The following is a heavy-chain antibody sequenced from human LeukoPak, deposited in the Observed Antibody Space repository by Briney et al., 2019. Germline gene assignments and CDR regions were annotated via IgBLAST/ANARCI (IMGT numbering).Heavy chain of an antibody. CDR1: GYTFTSYD. CDR2: MNPNSGNT. V-gene: IGHV1-8*01. J-gene: IGHJ4*02. Sequence: ASVKVSCKASGYTFTSYDINWVRQATGQGLEWMGWMNPNSGNTGYAQKFQGRVTMTRNTSISTAYMELSSLRSEDTAVYYCARGRMGATTRRDLRDYWGQGTLVTVSS. D-gene: IGHD1-26*01. CDR3: ARGRMGATTRRDLRDY.